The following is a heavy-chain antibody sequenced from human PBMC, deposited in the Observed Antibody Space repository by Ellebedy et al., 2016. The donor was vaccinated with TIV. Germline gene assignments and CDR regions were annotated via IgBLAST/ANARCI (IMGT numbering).Heavy chain of an antibody. CDR1: GFTFGRYR. CDR2: IKSDGSST. J-gene: IGHJ5*02. V-gene: IGHV3-74*01. D-gene: IGHD6-13*01. CDR3: AREAGGGSSSVDWFDP. Sequence: HTGGSLRLSCVASGFTFGRYRMHWVRQAPGNKLVWVSRIKSDGSSTTYADSVKGRFTTSRDNAKNSLFLQMNSLGVEDTAVYYCAREAGGGSSSVDWFDPWGQGTLVTVSS.